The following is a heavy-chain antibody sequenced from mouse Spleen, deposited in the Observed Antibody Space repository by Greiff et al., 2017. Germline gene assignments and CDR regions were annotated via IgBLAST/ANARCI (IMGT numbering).Heavy chain of an antibody. D-gene: IGHD1-1*01. J-gene: IGHJ3*01. CDR1: GFTFSDYY. V-gene: IGHV5-16*01. CDR2: INHDGSST. CDR3: ARGDGSGLASWFAY. Sequence: EVQRVESEGGLVQPGSSMKLSCTASGFTFSDYYMDWVRQVPEKGLEWVANINHDGSSTYYLDSLKSRFIISRDNAKNILYLQMSSLKSEDTATYCFARGDGSGLASWFAYWGQGTLVTVSA.